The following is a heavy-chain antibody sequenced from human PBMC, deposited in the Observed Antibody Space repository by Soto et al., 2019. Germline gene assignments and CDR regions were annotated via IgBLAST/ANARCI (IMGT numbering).Heavy chain of an antibody. Sequence: GGSLRLSCTESGFSLSRYGVHWIRQAPGKGLEWVAGLWANGFTTSYRDFVKGRLSNSKEPPDNRVYLDMNSLGGEVTDAYYCVRDFWAWSLLIDPWGQGTLVTV. CDR1: GFSLSRYG. CDR3: VRDFWAWSLLIDP. CDR2: LWANGFTT. J-gene: IGHJ5*02. V-gene: IGHV3-33*01. D-gene: IGHD3-3*01.